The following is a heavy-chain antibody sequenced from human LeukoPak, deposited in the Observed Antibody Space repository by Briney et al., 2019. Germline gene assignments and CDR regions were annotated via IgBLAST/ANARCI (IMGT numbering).Heavy chain of an antibody. CDR2: ISSSSSYI. V-gene: IGHV3-21*01. Sequence: NPGGSLRLSCAASGFTFSSYSMNWVRQAPGKGLEWVSSISSSSSYIYYADSVKGRFTISRDNAKNSLYLQMNSLRAEDTAVYYCARDWNCSGGSCYYYYYYYYMDVWGKGTTVTVSS. D-gene: IGHD2-15*01. CDR3: ARDWNCSGGSCYYYYYYYYMDV. CDR1: GFTFSSYS. J-gene: IGHJ6*03.